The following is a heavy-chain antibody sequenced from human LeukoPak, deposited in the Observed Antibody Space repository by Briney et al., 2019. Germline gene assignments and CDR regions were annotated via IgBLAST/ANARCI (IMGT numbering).Heavy chain of an antibody. CDR3: ASTPALIAAAGKYYYYYYMDV. D-gene: IGHD6-13*01. Sequence: SETLSLTCAVYGGSFSGYYWSWIRQPPGKGLEWIGEINHSGSTNYNPSLKSRVTISVDTSKNQFSLKLSSVTAADTAVYYCASTPALIAAAGKYYYYYYMDVWGKGTTVTVSS. CDR1: GGSFSGYY. J-gene: IGHJ6*03. V-gene: IGHV4-34*01. CDR2: INHSGST.